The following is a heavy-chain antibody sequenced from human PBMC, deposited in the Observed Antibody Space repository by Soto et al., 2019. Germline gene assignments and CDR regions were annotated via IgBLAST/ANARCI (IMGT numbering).Heavy chain of an antibody. J-gene: IGHJ4*02. V-gene: IGHV1-69*02. Sequence: QVQLVQSGAEVKKPGSSVKVSCKASGGTFSSYTISWVRQAPGQGLEWMGRIIPILGIANYAQKFQGRVTITADKSTSTADMELSSMRSEDTAVYYCARGDGDYGSGSYSYWGQGTLVTVSS. CDR3: ARGDGDYGSGSYSY. D-gene: IGHD3-10*01. CDR1: GGTFSSYT. CDR2: IIPILGIA.